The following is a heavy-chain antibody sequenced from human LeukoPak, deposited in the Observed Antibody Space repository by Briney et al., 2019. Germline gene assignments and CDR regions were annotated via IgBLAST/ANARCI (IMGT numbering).Heavy chain of an antibody. J-gene: IGHJ6*03. CDR3: ARVGGRGGTYYYYYMDV. V-gene: IGHV4-59*11. D-gene: IGHD1-26*01. CDR1: GGSISSHY. CDR2: IYYSVST. Sequence: SETLSLTCTVYGGSISSHYWSWVRQPLGKGLEWIGYIYYSVSTNFNPSLKSRVTISVDTTKNQFSLKLSSVTAADTAVYYCARVGGRGGTYYYYYMDVWGKGTTVTVSS.